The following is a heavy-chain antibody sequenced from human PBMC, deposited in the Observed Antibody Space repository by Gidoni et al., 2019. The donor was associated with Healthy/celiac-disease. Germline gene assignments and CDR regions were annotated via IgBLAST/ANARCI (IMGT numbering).Heavy chain of an antibody. CDR3: ASSGGSRPSKKYYYGMDV. D-gene: IGHD2-15*01. J-gene: IGHJ6*02. CDR1: GFPFSRYS. CDR2: ISSSSSYI. Sequence: EVQLVDSGGGLVKPGGSLRLSCAASGFPFSRYSLNWVRQAPGKGLEWVSSISSSSSYIYYADSVKGRFTISRDNAKNSLYLQMNSLRAEDTAVYYCASSGGSRPSKKYYYGMDVWGQGTTVTVSS. V-gene: IGHV3-21*01.